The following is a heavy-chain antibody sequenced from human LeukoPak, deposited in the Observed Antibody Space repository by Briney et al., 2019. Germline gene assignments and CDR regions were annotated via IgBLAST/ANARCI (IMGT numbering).Heavy chain of an antibody. CDR2: INHSGST. D-gene: IGHD3-22*01. Sequence: SETLSLTCAVYGGSFSGYYWSWIRQPPGKGLEWIGEINHSGSTNYNPSLKSRVTIPVDTSKNQFSLKLSSVTAADTAVYYCAVDNDSTGYYFSMDVWGKGTTVTVSS. J-gene: IGHJ6*03. CDR1: GGSFSGYY. V-gene: IGHV4-34*01. CDR3: AVDNDSTGYYFSMDV.